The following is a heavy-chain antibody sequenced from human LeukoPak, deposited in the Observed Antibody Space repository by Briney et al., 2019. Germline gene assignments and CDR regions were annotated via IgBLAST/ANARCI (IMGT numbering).Heavy chain of an antibody. Sequence: GGSLRLSCAASGFTFSSYAMSWVGQAPGKGREWVSAISGSGGSTYYADSVKGGFTISRDNSKNTLYLQMNSWGAEDRALYYCAKGGHTRPYSSSWSTYYFDYWGQGTLVTVSS. CDR1: GFTFSSYA. V-gene: IGHV3-23*01. CDR2: ISGSGGST. CDR3: AKGGHTRPYSSSWSTYYFDY. D-gene: IGHD6-13*01. J-gene: IGHJ4*02.